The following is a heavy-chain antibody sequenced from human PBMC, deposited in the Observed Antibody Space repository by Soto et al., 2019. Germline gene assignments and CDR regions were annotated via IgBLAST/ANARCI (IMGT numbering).Heavy chain of an antibody. CDR2: INPNSGGT. D-gene: IGHD3-3*01. CDR3: ARGVVLRFLEFDP. CDR1: GYTFTGYY. Sequence: ASVKVSCNASGYTFTGYYMHWVRQAPGQGLEWMGWINPNSGGTNYAQKFQGRVTMTRDTSISTAYMELSRLRSDDTAVYYCARGVVLRFLEFDPWGQGTLVNVSS. V-gene: IGHV1-2*02. J-gene: IGHJ5*02.